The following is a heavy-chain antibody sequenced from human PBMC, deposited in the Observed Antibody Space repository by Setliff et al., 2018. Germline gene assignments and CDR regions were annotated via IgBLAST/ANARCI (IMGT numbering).Heavy chain of an antibody. CDR1: GFNFNTHT. D-gene: IGHD1-1*01. CDR3: ARGPWKHSAYYYYYYMDV. J-gene: IGHJ6*03. CDR2: INWNGGST. Sequence: GGSLRLSCAAFGFNFNTHTLSWVRQAPGKGLEWVSGINWNGGSTGYADSVKGRFTISRDNAKNTLFLQMNSLRAEDTAVYYCARGPWKHSAYYYYYYMDVWGKGTTVTVSS. V-gene: IGHV3-20*04.